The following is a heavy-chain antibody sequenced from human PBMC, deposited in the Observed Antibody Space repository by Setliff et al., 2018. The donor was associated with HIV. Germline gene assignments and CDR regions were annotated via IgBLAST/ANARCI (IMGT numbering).Heavy chain of an antibody. Sequence: PGESLKISCKGSGNSFTKFWIGWVRQLPGKGLEWMGIIYIGDSDTRYSPSFQGQVTISADKSISTAYLQWSSLKASHTAMYYCAGASGGVFRGNWYLDYWGQGTLVTVSS. CDR1: GNSFTKFW. J-gene: IGHJ4*02. V-gene: IGHV5-51*01. CDR3: AGASGGVFRGNWYLDY. CDR2: IYIGDSDT. D-gene: IGHD3-10*01.